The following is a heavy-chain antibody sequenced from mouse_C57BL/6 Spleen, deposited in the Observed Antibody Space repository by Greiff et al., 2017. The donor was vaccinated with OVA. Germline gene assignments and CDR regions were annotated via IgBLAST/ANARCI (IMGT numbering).Heavy chain of an antibody. J-gene: IGHJ3*01. CDR1: GFTFSDYY. Sequence: EVQGVESGGGLVQPGGSLKLSCAASGFTFSDYYMYWVRQTPEKRLEWVAYISNGGGSTYYPDTVKGRFTISRDNAKNTLYLQMSRLKSEDTAMYYCARHGLGNGWFAYWGQGTLVTVSA. CDR3: ARHGLGNGWFAY. D-gene: IGHD4-1*01. V-gene: IGHV5-12*01. CDR2: ISNGGGST.